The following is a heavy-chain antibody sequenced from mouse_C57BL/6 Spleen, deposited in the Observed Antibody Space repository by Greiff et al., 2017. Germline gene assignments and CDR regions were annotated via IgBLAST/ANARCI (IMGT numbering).Heavy chain of an antibody. J-gene: IGHJ2*01. V-gene: IGHV1-72*01. Sequence: QVQLQQSGAELVKPGASVKLSCKASGYTFTSYWMHWVKQRPGRGLEWIGRIDPNSGGTKYNEKFKSKATLTVDKPASTAYMQLSSLTSEDSAVYYCARRGDDDDGGDYCDDWGQGTTLTVSS. CDR3: ARRGDDDDGGDYCDD. CDR2: IDPNSGGT. D-gene: IGHD2-4*01. CDR1: GYTFTSYW.